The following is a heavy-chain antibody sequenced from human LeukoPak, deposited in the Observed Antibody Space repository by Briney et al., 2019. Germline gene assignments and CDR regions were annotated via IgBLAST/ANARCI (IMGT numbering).Heavy chain of an antibody. D-gene: IGHD1/OR15-1a*01. CDR2: IRYDGSNK. Sequence: GGSLRLSCAASGFTFSSYGMHWVRQAPGKGLEWVAFIRYDGSNKYYADSVKGRFTISRDNSKNTLYLQMNSLRAEDTAVYYCAKALPRGNTLYYFDYWGQGTLVTVSS. V-gene: IGHV3-30*02. CDR3: AKALPRGNTLYYFDY. J-gene: IGHJ4*02. CDR1: GFTFSSYG.